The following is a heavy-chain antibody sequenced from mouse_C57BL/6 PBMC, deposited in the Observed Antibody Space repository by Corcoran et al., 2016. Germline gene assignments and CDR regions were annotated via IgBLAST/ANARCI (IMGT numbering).Heavy chain of an antibody. CDR3: ARKGATVVDYYAMDY. V-gene: IGHV1-26*01. Sequence: EVQLQQSGPELVKPGASVKISCKASGYTFTDYYMNWVKQSHGKSLEWIGDINPNNGGTSYNQKFKGKATLTVDKSSSTAYMELRSLTSEDSAVYYCARKGATVVDYYAMDYWGQGTSVTVSS. J-gene: IGHJ4*01. CDR1: GYTFTDYY. D-gene: IGHD1-1*01. CDR2: INPNNGGT.